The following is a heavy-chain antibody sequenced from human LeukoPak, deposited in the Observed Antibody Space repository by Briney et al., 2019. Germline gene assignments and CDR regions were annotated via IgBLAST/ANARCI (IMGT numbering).Heavy chain of an antibody. CDR1: GFTFSVHH. V-gene: IGHV3-72*01. CDR3: TRDGGGGYQSAFDI. D-gene: IGHD3-16*01. CDR2: VRNKARGYNT. Sequence: PGGSLRLSCAASGFTFSVHHMDWVRQAPGKGLEWIGRVRNKARGYNTEYVPSVKGRFTISRDDSKNSMYLRMDSLTTEDTAVYFCTRDGGGGYQSAFDIWGQGTMVTVSS. J-gene: IGHJ3*02.